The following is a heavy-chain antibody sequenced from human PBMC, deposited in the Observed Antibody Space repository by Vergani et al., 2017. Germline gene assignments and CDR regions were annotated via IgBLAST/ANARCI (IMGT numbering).Heavy chain of an antibody. V-gene: IGHV3-48*02. CDR2: ISSSSSTI. J-gene: IGHJ5*02. Sequence: EVQLVESGGGLVQPGGSLRLSCAASGFTFSSYSMNWVRQAPGKGLEWVSYISSSSSTIYYADSVKGRFTISRDNAKNALYLQMNSLRDEDTAVYYCARDGKRVRYSTHNWFDPWGQGTLVTVSS. D-gene: IGHD2-15*01. CDR3: ARDGKRVRYSTHNWFDP. CDR1: GFTFSSYS.